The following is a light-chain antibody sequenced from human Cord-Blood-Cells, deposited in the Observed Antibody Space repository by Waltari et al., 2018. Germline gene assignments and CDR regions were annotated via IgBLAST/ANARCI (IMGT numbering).Light chain of an antibody. Sequence: QSALTQPASVSGSPGQSITISCTGTSSDVGGYNYVTWYQQHPGKAPKLMIYDVSNRPSGGATRLSGSKSGNTASLTISWLQAGDEADYYCSSYTRSSTWVCGGGAKLTVL. CDR3: SSYTRSSTWV. CDR1: SSDVGGYNY. J-gene: IGLJ3*02. CDR2: DVS. V-gene: IGLV2-14*03.